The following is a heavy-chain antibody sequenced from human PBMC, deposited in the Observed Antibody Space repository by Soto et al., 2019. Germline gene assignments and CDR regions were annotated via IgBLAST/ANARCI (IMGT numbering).Heavy chain of an antibody. V-gene: IGHV1-69*02. Sequence: SVKVSCKASGGTFSSYTISWVRQAPGQGLEWMGRIIPILGIANYAQKFQGRVTITADKSTSTAYMELSSLRSEDTAVYYCAQAGSYDILTGYYGPLDYWGQGTLVTVSS. CDR1: GGTFSSYT. J-gene: IGHJ4*02. CDR2: IIPILGIA. D-gene: IGHD3-9*01. CDR3: AQAGSYDILTGYYGPLDY.